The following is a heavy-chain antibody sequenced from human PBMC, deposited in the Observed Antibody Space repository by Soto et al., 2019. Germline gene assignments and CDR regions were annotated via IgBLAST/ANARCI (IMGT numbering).Heavy chain of an antibody. CDR1: GFTFSSYA. D-gene: IGHD3-3*01. Sequence: HPGGSLRLSCAASGFTFSSYAMSWVRQAPGKGLEWVSAISGSGGSTYYADSVKGRFTISRDNSKNTLYLQMNSLRAEDTAVYYCANGQGYDFWSGYYTRGNYYYGMDVWGQGTTVTVSS. J-gene: IGHJ6*02. CDR2: ISGSGGST. V-gene: IGHV3-23*01. CDR3: ANGQGYDFWSGYYTRGNYYYGMDV.